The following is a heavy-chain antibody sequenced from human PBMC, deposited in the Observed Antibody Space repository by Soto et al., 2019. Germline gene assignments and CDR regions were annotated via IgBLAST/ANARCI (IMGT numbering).Heavy chain of an antibody. Sequence: SETLSLTCTVSGGSISSYYWSWIRQPPGKGLEWIGYIYYSGSTNYNPSLKSRVTISVDTSKNQFSLKLSSVTAADTAVYYCARGIAVAGVDYWGQGTLVTVSS. CDR2: IYYSGST. CDR1: GGSISSYY. V-gene: IGHV4-59*01. J-gene: IGHJ4*02. D-gene: IGHD6-19*01. CDR3: ARGIAVAGVDY.